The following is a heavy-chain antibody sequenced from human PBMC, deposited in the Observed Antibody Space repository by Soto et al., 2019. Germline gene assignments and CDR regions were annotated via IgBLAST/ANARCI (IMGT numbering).Heavy chain of an antibody. Sequence: LRLSCAASGFTFSSYSMNWVRQAPGKGLEWVSYISSSSSTIYYADSVKGRFTISRDNAKNSLYLQMNSLRDEDTAVYYCASNQGGAPSPYYYYYGMDVWGQGTTVTVSS. D-gene: IGHD1-26*01. CDR1: GFTFSSYS. J-gene: IGHJ6*02. V-gene: IGHV3-48*02. CDR3: ASNQGGAPSPYYYYYGMDV. CDR2: ISSSSSTI.